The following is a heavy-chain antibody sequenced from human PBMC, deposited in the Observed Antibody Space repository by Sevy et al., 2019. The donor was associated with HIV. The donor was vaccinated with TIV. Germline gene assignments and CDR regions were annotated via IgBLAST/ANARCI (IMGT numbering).Heavy chain of an antibody. CDR1: GFTFINYN. Sequence: GGSLRLSCAASGFTFINYNMNWVRQAPGKGLGWVASVSGSSNYIYYAESLKGRFIISRDNAKDTLYLQMNSLRADDSAVYYCARGPPDGSYDYFDYWGQGTLVTVSS. CDR3: ARGPPDGSYDYFDY. CDR2: VSGSSNYI. V-gene: IGHV3-21*06. D-gene: IGHD1-26*01. J-gene: IGHJ4*02.